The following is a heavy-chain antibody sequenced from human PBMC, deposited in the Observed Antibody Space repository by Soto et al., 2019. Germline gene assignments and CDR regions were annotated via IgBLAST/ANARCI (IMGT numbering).Heavy chain of an antibody. CDR2: ISGSGGST. CDR1: GFTFSSYA. CDR3: ATGTFNFDS. J-gene: IGHJ4*02. V-gene: IGHV3-23*01. Sequence: EVQLLDSGGGLVQPGGSLRLSCAASGFTFSSYAMSWAPQAPGKGLEWVSSISGSGGSTYYADSVKGRFIISRDNSKSTLYLQMNSLRAEDTAVYYCATGTFNFDSWGQGPLGTVSS.